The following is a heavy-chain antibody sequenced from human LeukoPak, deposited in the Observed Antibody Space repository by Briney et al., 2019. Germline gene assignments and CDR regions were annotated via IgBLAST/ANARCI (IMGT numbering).Heavy chain of an antibody. CDR2: IYYSGST. D-gene: IGHD3-10*01. CDR3: ARISPFIYYGMDV. V-gene: IGHV4-59*01. CDR1: GGSISSYY. J-gene: IGHJ6*02. Sequence: SETLSLTCTVSGGSISSYYWSWIRQPPGKGLEWIGYIYYSGSTNYDPSLKSRVTISVDTSKNQFSLKLSSVTAADTAVYYCARISPFIYYGMDVWGQGTTVTVSS.